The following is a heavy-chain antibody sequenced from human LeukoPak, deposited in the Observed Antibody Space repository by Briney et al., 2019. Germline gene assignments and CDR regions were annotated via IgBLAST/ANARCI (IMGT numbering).Heavy chain of an antibody. CDR2: IRNKPDGGTT. CDR1: GFTLSNAR. J-gene: IGHJ4*02. V-gene: IGHV3-15*01. CDR3: ATDRAARPLFDY. Sequence: PGGSLRLSCAASGFTLSNARMSWVRQAPGKGLEWVGRIRNKPDGGTTEHAAPVKGRFTISRDDSRNTLYLQMNSLETEDTAVYYCATDRAARPLFDYWGQGTLVTVSS. D-gene: IGHD6-6*01.